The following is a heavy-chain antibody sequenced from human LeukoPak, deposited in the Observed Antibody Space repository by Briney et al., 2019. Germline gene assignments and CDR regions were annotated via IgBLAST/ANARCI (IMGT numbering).Heavy chain of an antibody. V-gene: IGHV4-31*03. CDR3: ARDEGEGFDP. CDR2: IYYSGST. Sequence: PSETLSLTCTVSGGSISSGGYYWSWIRQRPGKGLEWIGYIYYSGSTYYNPSLKSRVTISVDTSKNQFSLKLSSVTAADTAVYYCARDEGEGFDPWGQGTLVTVSS. CDR1: GGSISSGGYY. D-gene: IGHD3-10*01. J-gene: IGHJ5*02.